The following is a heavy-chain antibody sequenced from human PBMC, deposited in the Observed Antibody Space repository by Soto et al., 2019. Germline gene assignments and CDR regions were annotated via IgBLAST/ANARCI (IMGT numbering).Heavy chain of an antibody. D-gene: IGHD4-17*01. Sequence: SVKFSCKASGGTFSSYAISWVRQAPGQGLEWMGGIIPIFGTANYAQKFQGRVTITADESTSTAYMELSSLRSEDTAVYYCATILGDYGGNWFDYWGQGTLVTVSS. CDR1: GGTFSSYA. V-gene: IGHV1-69*13. J-gene: IGHJ4*02. CDR3: ATILGDYGGNWFDY. CDR2: IIPIFGTA.